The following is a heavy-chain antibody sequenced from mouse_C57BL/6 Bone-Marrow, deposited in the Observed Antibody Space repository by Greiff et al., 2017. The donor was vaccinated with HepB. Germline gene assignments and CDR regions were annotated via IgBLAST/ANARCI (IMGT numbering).Heavy chain of an antibody. CDR1: GFTFSSYA. CDR2: ISSGGDNI. J-gene: IGHJ2*01. V-gene: IGHV5-9-1*02. CDR3: TRDHEGYFDY. Sequence: EVKLMESGEGLVKPGGSLKLSCAASGFTFSSYAMSWVRQTPEKGLEWVAYISSGGDNIYYADTVKGRFTISRDNARNTLYLQMSSLKSEDTAMYYCTRDHEGYFDYWGRGNALTVSS.